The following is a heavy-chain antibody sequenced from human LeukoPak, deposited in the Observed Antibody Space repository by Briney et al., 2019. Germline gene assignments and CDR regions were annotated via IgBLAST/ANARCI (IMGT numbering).Heavy chain of an antibody. J-gene: IGHJ4*02. D-gene: IGHD6-19*01. CDR3: ARDRVGSGWPRPYYFEI. Sequence: ASVKVSCKASGYTLTGYYLLWVRQAPGQGLEWVGWINPNTGATNSAQKFQGRVTMTRDTSISTAYMDLSRLRSDDTAVYYCARDRVGSGWPRPYYFEIWGQGTLVTVSS. V-gene: IGHV1-2*02. CDR1: GYTLTGYY. CDR2: INPNTGAT.